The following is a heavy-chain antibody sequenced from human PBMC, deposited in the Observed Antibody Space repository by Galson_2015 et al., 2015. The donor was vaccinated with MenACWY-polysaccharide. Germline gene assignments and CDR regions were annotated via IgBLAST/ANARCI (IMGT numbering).Heavy chain of an antibody. D-gene: IGHD2-2*01. CDR2: VSGSGVTT. V-gene: IGHV3-23*01. CDR1: GFTFSSYT. CDR3: ANPAPTTRRSCDVDY. J-gene: IGHJ4*02. Sequence: SLRLSCAASGFTFSSYTMSWVRQAPGKGLEWVSGVSGSGVTTYYADSVKGRLTISRDKSKNTLHLQMNSLTAADTAVYYCANPAPTTRRSCDVDYSLQGTLVALSS.